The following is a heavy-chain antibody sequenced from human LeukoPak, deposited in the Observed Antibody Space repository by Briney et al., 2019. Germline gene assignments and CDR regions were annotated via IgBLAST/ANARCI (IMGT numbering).Heavy chain of an antibody. CDR2: INPNSGGT. CDR3: ATLGATTYAMDHNWFDP. J-gene: IGHJ5*02. Sequence: ASVKVSCKASGYTFTGYYMHWVRQAPGQGLEWMGWINPNSGGTNYAQKFQGRVTMTRDTSISTAYMELSRLRSDDTAVYYCATLGATTYAMDHNWFDPWGQGTLVTVSS. D-gene: IGHD1-26*01. CDR1: GYTFTGYY. V-gene: IGHV1-2*02.